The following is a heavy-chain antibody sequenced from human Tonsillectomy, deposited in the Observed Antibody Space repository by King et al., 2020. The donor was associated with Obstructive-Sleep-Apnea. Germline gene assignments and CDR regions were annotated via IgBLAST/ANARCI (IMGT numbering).Heavy chain of an antibody. D-gene: IGHD3-9*01. J-gene: IGHJ3*02. CDR2: ISYDGSNE. CDR1: GFTFSSYG. V-gene: IGHV3-30*18. CDR3: AKGRLLRYFDCLLNDAFDI. Sequence: VQLVESGGGVVQPGRSLRLSCAPSGFTFSSYGMHWVRQAPGKGLEWVAVISYDGSNEYYADSVKGRFTISRDNSKNTLYLQMNSLGAEDTAVYYCAKGRLLRYFDCLLNDAFDIWGQGTMVTVSS.